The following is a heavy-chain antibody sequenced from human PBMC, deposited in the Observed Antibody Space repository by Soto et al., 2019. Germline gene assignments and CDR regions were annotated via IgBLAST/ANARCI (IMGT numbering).Heavy chain of an antibody. D-gene: IGHD4-17*01. CDR3: ARNDYGGGRDYWYFDL. CDR2: IIPLFGRS. J-gene: IGHJ2*01. CDR1: GGSFSSHA. V-gene: IGHV1-69*06. Sequence: QVQLMQSGAEVRKPGSSVKVSCRASGGSFSSHAISWVRQAPGQGLEWMGGIIPLFGRSNYAQKFQGRVTITADTITGTAYMELNSLRSEDSAVYYCARNDYGGGRDYWYFDLWGRGTLVTVSS.